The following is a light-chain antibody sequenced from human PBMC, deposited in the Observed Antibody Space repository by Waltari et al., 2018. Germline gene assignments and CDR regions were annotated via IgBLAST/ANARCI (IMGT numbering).Light chain of an antibody. V-gene: IGLV2-14*03. CDR1: SSDVGVHNY. J-gene: IGLJ3*02. CDR3: SSYTTSNTWV. Sequence: QSALTQPASVSGSPGQSITISCTGTSSDVGVHNYVSWYQQHPGKAPKLMIYAVNKRPSGVPDRFSGSRSGNTASLTISGLQAEDEADYYCSSYTTSNTWVFGGGTKLTVL. CDR2: AVN.